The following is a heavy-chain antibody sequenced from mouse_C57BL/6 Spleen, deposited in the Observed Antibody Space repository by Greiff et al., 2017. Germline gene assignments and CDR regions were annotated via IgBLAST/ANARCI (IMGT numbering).Heavy chain of an antibody. D-gene: IGHD1-1*01. V-gene: IGHV1-61*01. CDR2: IYPSDSET. CDR3: ARNCGSKGLDY. J-gene: IGHJ2*01. CDR1: GYTFTSYW. Sequence: QVQLQQPGAELVRPGSSVKLSCKASGYTFTSYWMDWVKQRPGQGLEWIGNIYPSDSETHYNQKFKDKATLTADKSSSTAYMQLSSLTSEDSAVYYCARNCGSKGLDYWGQGTTLTVSS.